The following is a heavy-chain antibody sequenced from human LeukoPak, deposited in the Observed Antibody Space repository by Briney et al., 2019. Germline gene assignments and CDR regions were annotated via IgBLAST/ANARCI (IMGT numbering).Heavy chain of an antibody. CDR3: AALRTSYGYYYGMDV. CDR2: INPSGGST. J-gene: IGHJ6*02. D-gene: IGHD5-18*01. Sequence: ASVKVSCKASGYTLTSYYMHWVRQAPGQGLEWMGIINPSGGSTSYAQKFQGRVTMTRDTSTSTVYMELSSLRSEDTAVYYCAALRTSYGYYYGMDVWGQGTTVTVSS. CDR1: GYTLTSYY. V-gene: IGHV1-46*01.